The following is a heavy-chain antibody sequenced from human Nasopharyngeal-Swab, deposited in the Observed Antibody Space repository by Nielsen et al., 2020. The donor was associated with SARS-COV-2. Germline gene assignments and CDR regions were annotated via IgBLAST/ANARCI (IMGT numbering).Heavy chain of an antibody. CDR2: INAGNGNT. V-gene: IGHV1-3*01. CDR1: GYTFTRYA. Sequence: ASVKVSCKASGYTFTRYAMHWVHQAPGQRLEWMGWINAGNGNTKYSQKFQGRVTITRDTFASTAYMKLRSLRSEDTAVYYRATERGYTSVGGTFDYWGHGTLVTVSS. CDR3: ATERGYTSVGGTFDY. J-gene: IGHJ4*01. D-gene: IGHD3-16*02.